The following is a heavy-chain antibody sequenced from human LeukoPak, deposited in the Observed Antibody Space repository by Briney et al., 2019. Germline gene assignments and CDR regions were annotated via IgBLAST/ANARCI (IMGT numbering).Heavy chain of an antibody. CDR3: ARDRTTVTTSPYNWFDP. CDR2: ISAYNGNT. D-gene: IGHD4-17*01. CDR1: GYTFTSYG. Sequence: ASVKVSCKASGYTFTSYGISWVRQAPGQGLEWMGWISAYNGNTNYAQKLQGRVTMTRDTSTSTVYMELSSLRSEDTAVYYCARDRTTVTTSPYNWFDPWGQGTLVTVSS. J-gene: IGHJ5*02. V-gene: IGHV1-18*01.